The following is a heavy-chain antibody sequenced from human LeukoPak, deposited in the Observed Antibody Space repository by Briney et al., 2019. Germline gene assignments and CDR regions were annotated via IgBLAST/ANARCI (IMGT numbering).Heavy chain of an antibody. J-gene: IGHJ6*02. CDR2: IYSGGST. D-gene: IGHD6-13*01. CDR3: ARDTGSSWYQSYYYGMDV. CDR1: GFTVSSNY. V-gene: IGHV3-66*01. Sequence: PGGSLRLSCAASGFTVSSNYMGWVRQAPGKGLEWVSVIYSGGSTYYADSVKGRFTISRDNSKNTLYLQMNSLRAEDTAVYYCARDTGSSWYQSYYYGMDVWGQGTTVTVSS.